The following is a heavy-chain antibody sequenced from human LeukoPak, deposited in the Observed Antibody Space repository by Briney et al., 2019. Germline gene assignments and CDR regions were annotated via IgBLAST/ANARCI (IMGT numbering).Heavy chain of an antibody. CDR1: GGSISSGSYY. D-gene: IGHD5-24*01. Sequence: SETLSLTCTVSGGSISSGSYYWSWIRQPAGKGLEWIGRIYTSGSTNYNPSLKSRVTISVDTSKNQFSLKLSSVTAADTAVYYCARQENGYNLRWGQGTLVTVSS. CDR2: IYTSGST. J-gene: IGHJ4*02. V-gene: IGHV4-61*02. CDR3: ARQENGYNLR.